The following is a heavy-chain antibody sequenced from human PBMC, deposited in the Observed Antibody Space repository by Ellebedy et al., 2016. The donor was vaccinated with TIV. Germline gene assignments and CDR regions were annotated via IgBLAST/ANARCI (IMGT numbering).Heavy chain of an antibody. CDR3: ARANSRITIFGVVIQYYMDV. CDR2: MNPNSGNT. V-gene: IGHV1-8*01. Sequence: ASVKVSXKASRYTFTSYDINWVRQATGQGLEWMGWMNPNSGNTGYAQKFQGRVTMTRNTSISTAYMELSSLRSEDTAVYYCARANSRITIFGVVIQYYMDVWGKGTTVTVSS. D-gene: IGHD3-3*01. J-gene: IGHJ6*03. CDR1: RYTFTSYD.